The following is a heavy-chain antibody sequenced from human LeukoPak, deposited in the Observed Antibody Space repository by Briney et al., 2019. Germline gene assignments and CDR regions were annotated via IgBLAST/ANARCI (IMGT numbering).Heavy chain of an antibody. D-gene: IGHD4-23*01. J-gene: IGHJ5*02. CDR1: GFTFSSYW. CDR3: AKDRSDGGVFDP. V-gene: IGHV3-74*01. Sequence: GGSLRLSCAASGFTFSSYWMHWVRQAPGKGLVWVSRINSDGSSTSYADSVKGRFTISRDNAKNTLYLQMNSLRAEDTAVYYCAKDRSDGGVFDPWGQGTLVTVSS. CDR2: INSDGSST.